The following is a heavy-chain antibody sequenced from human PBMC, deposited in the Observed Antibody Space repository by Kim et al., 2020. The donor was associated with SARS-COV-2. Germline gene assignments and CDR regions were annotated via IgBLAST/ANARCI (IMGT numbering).Heavy chain of an antibody. Sequence: APKFQGRVTMTRDTSASTVYVQLSSLRSEDTAVYYCAREVPTMDSSYYGMDVWGQGTTVTISS. J-gene: IGHJ6*02. CDR3: AREVPTMDSSYYGMDV. V-gene: IGHV1-46*01. D-gene: IGHD3-10*01.